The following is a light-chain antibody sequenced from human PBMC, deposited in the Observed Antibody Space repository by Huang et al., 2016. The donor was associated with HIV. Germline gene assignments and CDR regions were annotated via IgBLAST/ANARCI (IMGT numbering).Light chain of an antibody. CDR1: QGISNS. Sequence: DIQMTQSPSSLSASVGDRVTITCRASQGISNSLAWYQQNPGKAPKLLLYAASRLKSGVPSRFSGSGSGTEYTLTISSLQPEDCATYYCQQYYSTPPITFGQGTRLEIK. CDR3: QQYYSTPPIT. V-gene: IGKV1-NL1*01. J-gene: IGKJ5*01. CDR2: AAS.